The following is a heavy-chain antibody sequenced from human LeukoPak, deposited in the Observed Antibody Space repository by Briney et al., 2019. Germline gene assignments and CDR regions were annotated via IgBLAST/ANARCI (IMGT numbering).Heavy chain of an antibody. CDR3: ARDSRYCSGGSCSPHWFDP. J-gene: IGHJ5*02. Sequence: GGSLRLSCAASGFTFSSYGMHWVRQAPGKGLEWVAVISYDGSNKYYADSVKGRFTISRDNAKNSLYLQMNSLRAEDTAVYYCARDSRYCSGGSCSPHWFDPWGQGTLVTVSS. V-gene: IGHV3-30*03. D-gene: IGHD2-15*01. CDR2: ISYDGSNK. CDR1: GFTFSSYG.